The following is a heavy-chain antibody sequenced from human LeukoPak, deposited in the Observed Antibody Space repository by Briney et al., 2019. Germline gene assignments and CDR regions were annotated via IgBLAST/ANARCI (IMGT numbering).Heavy chain of an antibody. Sequence: SETLSLTCTVSGGSVSSGSYYWSWIRQPSGKGLEWIGYIYYSGSTNYNPSLKSRVTISVDTSKNQFSLKLSSVTAADTAVYYCAREPNYASDAFDIWGQGTMVTVSS. CDR3: AREPNYASDAFDI. J-gene: IGHJ3*02. CDR2: IYYSGST. D-gene: IGHD1-7*01. V-gene: IGHV4-61*01. CDR1: GGSVSSGSYY.